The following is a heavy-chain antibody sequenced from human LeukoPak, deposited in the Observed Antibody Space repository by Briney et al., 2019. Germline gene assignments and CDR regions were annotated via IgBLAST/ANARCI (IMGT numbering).Heavy chain of an antibody. D-gene: IGHD6-19*01. V-gene: IGHV4-34*01. Sequence: PSETLSLTCAVYGGSFSGYYWSWIRQPPGKGLEWTGEINHSGSTNYNPSLKSRVTISVDTSKNQFSLKLSSVTAADTAVYYCARGRSSGWHGGLLVYWGQGTLVTVSS. J-gene: IGHJ4*02. CDR1: GGSFSGYY. CDR3: ARGRSSGWHGGLLVY. CDR2: INHSGST.